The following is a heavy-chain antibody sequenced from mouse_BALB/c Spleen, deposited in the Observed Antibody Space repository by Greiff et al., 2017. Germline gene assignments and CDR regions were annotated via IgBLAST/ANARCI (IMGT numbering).Heavy chain of an antibody. CDR3: ARNYRYDKDYAMDY. J-gene: IGHJ4*01. CDR2: INPYNGDT. Sequence: EVQLQQSGPELVKPGASVKISCKASGYSFTGYFMNWVMQSHGKSLEWIGRINPYNGDTFYNQKFKGKATLTVDKSSSTAHMELRSLASEDSAVYYCARNYRYDKDYAMDYWGQGTSVTVSS. CDR1: GYSFTGYF. D-gene: IGHD2-14*01. V-gene: IGHV1-20*02.